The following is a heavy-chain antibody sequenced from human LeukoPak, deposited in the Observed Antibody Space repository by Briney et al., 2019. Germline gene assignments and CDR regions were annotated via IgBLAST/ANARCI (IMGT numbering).Heavy chain of an antibody. CDR1: GYTFTGYY. CDR3: TRESGSYHGNDY. J-gene: IGHJ4*02. CDR2: INPNNGAT. D-gene: IGHD1-26*01. Sequence: ASVKVSCKASGYTFTGYYMHWVRQAPGQGLGWMGRINPNNGATSYAQKLQGRVTITGDTSISAAYMELSSLRSDDTAVYYCTRESGSYHGNDYWGQGTLVTVSS. V-gene: IGHV1-2*06.